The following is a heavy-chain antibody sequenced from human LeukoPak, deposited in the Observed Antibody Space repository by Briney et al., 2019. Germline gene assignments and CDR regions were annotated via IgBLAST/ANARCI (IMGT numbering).Heavy chain of an antibody. J-gene: IGHJ3*02. V-gene: IGHV3-7*03. Sequence: GGSLRLSCAGSGFTFSSYWMSWVRQAPGKGLEWVANIKQDGSEKYYVDSVKGRFTISRDNAKNSLYLQMNSLRAEDTAVYYCAKDMGNYDFWSGLISTETFDAFDIWGQGTMVTVSS. CDR1: GFTFSSYW. D-gene: IGHD3-3*01. CDR3: AKDMGNYDFWSGLISTETFDAFDI. CDR2: IKQDGSEK.